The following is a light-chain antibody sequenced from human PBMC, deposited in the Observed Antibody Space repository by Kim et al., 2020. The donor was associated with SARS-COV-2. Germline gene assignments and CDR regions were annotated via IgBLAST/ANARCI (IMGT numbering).Light chain of an antibody. Sequence: QSVLTQPASVSGSPGQSITISCTGTSSDVGNYNYVSWYQQHPGKAPKLMIYDVSNRPSGVSNRFSGSKSANTASLTISGLQAEDEADYYCSSYTTSSTRVFGGGTQLTVL. V-gene: IGLV2-14*03. CDR1: SSDVGNYNY. CDR3: SSYTTSSTRV. CDR2: DVS. J-gene: IGLJ3*02.